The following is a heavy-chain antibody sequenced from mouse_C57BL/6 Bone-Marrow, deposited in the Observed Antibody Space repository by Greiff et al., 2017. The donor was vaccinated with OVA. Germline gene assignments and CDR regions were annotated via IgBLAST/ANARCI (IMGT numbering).Heavy chain of an antibody. CDR1: GYTFTSYW. D-gene: IGHD2-5*01. CDR2: IHPNSGST. Sequence: QVQLQQPGAELVKPGASVKLSCKASGYTFTSYWMHWVKQRPGQGLEWIGMIHPNSGSTNYNEKFKSKATLTVDKSSSTAYMQLSSLTSEDSAVYYCARSRYSNYHYWYFDVWGTGTTVTVSS. CDR3: ARSRYSNYHYWYFDV. J-gene: IGHJ1*03. V-gene: IGHV1-64*01.